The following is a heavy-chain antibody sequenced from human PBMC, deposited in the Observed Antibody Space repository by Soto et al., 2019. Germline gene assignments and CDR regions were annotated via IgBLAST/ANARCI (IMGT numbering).Heavy chain of an antibody. D-gene: IGHD1-26*01. CDR3: GRGRSGQIVVFY. V-gene: IGHV1-2*02. Sequence: ASVKVSCKASGYTFTGHYIHWVRQAHEQGPEWMGEIGPESGATRYAQKFQGRVTMTRDTSITTVYMELNNLSPDDTAVYYCGRGRSGQIVVFYWGQGTPVTVSS. J-gene: IGHJ4*02. CDR1: GYTFTGHY. CDR2: IGPESGAT.